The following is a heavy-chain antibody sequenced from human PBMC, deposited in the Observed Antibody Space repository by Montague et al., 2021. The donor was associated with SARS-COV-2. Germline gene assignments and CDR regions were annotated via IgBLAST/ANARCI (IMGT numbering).Heavy chain of an antibody. CDR1: GGSISSYY. CDR2: IHIGGTS. Sequence: SETLSLTCTVSGGSISSYYWSWIRQPPGKGLEWIASIHIGGTSYLNPSLKSRVTISIDSSKNQFSLNVTSVTAADTAVYFCARSRDWYLGNWGQGTLATVSS. D-gene: IGHD3-9*01. J-gene: IGHJ4*02. CDR3: ARSRDWYLGN. V-gene: IGHV4-59*12.